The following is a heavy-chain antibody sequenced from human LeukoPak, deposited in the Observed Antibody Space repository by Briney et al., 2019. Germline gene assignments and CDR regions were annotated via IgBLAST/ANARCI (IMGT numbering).Heavy chain of an antibody. Sequence: SSETLSLTCAVSGGSISSGGYSWRWIRQPPGKGLEWIGYIYHSGSTYYNPSLKSRVTISVDRSKNQFSLKLSSVTAADTAVYYCARAVFGEDYYYGMDVWGQGTTVTVSS. V-gene: IGHV4-30-2*01. D-gene: IGHD4-17*01. CDR1: GGSISSGGYS. J-gene: IGHJ6*02. CDR3: ARAVFGEDYYYGMDV. CDR2: IYHSGST.